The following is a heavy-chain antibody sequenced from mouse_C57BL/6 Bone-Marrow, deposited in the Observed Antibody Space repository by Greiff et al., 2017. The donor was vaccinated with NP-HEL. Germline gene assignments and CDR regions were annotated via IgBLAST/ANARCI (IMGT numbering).Heavy chain of an antibody. Sequence: EVKLMESGGGLVQPGGSLKLSCAASGFTFSDYYMYWVRQTPEKRLEWVAYISNGGGSTYYPDTVKGRFTISRDNAKNTLYLQMSRLKSEDTAMYYCARHRAKLGRGTWFAYWGQGTLVTVSA. D-gene: IGHD4-1*01. J-gene: IGHJ3*01. CDR2: ISNGGGST. CDR3: ARHRAKLGRGTWFAY. V-gene: IGHV5-12*01. CDR1: GFTFSDYY.